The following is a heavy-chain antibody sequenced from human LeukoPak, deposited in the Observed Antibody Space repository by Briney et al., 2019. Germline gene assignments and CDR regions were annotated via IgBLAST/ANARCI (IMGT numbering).Heavy chain of an antibody. Sequence: SQTLSLTCTVSSGSISSGGYYWSWIRQHPGKGLEWIGYIYYSGSTYYNPSLKSRVTISVDTSKNQFSLKLSSVTAADTSVYYCAREGVVAFDIWGQGTMVTVSS. J-gene: IGHJ3*02. D-gene: IGHD2-15*01. V-gene: IGHV4-31*03. CDR2: IYYSGST. CDR3: AREGVVAFDI. CDR1: SGSISSGGYY.